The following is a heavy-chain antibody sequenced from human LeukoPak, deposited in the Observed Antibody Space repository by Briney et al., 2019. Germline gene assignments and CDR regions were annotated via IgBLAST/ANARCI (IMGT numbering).Heavy chain of an antibody. V-gene: IGHV3-33*01. CDR3: ARGDYYDSSGYFDY. CDR2: IWYDGSNK. CDR1: GFTFSSYG. J-gene: IGHJ4*02. Sequence: PGRSPRLSCAASGFTFSSYGMHWVRQAPGKGLEWVAVIWYDGSNKYYADSVKGRFTISRDNSKNTLYLQMNSLRAEDTAVYYCARGDYYDSSGYFDYWGQGTLVTVSS. D-gene: IGHD3-22*01.